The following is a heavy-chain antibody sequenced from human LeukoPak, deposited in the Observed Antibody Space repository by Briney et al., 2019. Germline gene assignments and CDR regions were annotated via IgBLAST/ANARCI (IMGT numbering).Heavy chain of an antibody. CDR3: ARERVFDSSGYYSIDY. CDR2: TYYRSKWNN. V-gene: IGHV6-1*01. Sequence: SQTLSLTCAISGDSVSSNSAAWNWIRQSPSRGLEWLGRTYYRSKWNNDYAVSVKSRITINPDTSKNQFSLQLNSVTPEDTAVYYCARERVFDSSGYYSIDYWGQGTLVTVSS. D-gene: IGHD3-22*01. J-gene: IGHJ4*02. CDR1: GDSVSSNSAA.